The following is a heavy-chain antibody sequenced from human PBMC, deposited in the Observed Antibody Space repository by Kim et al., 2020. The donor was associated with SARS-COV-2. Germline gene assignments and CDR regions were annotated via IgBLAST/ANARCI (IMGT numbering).Heavy chain of an antibody. J-gene: IGHJ4*02. V-gene: IGHV4-30-2*04. D-gene: IGHD6-19*01. Sequence: PSPKSRVTISLDTSKNQFTLKLGSVTAADTAVYYCARVGQGSFSSGWFDYWGQGTLVTVSS. CDR3: ARVGQGSFSSGWFDY.